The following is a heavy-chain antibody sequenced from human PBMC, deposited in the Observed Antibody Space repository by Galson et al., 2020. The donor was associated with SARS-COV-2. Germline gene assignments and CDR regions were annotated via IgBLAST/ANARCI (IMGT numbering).Heavy chain of an antibody. CDR1: GGSISSGGYY. J-gene: IGHJ3*02. Sequence: ASETLSLTCTVSGGSISSGGYYWSWLRPHPGKGLEWIGYIYYSGSTYYNPSLKSRVTITVDTSKNQFSLKLSSVTAADTAVYYCGRDDFEYYGSWGYMRSFDIWGQGTMVTVSS. V-gene: IGHV4-31*03. CDR2: IYYSGST. CDR3: GRDDFEYYGSWGYMRSFDI. D-gene: IGHD3-10*01.